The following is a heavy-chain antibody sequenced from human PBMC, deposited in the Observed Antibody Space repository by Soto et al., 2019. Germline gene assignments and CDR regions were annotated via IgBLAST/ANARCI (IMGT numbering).Heavy chain of an antibody. D-gene: IGHD3-16*01. CDR1: GAPITTTKW. J-gene: IGHJ6*02. V-gene: IGHV4-4*02. Sequence: QVQLQESGPGLVKPSETLSLTCTVSGAPITTTKWWAWVRLPPGKGLEWIGELSRGDERNSNPSREXRFTMSLDKSNNHFSLKLTSVTAADTAIYYCATQTISYTWGVWGRGTSVTVSS. CDR2: LSRGDER. CDR3: ATQTISYTWGV.